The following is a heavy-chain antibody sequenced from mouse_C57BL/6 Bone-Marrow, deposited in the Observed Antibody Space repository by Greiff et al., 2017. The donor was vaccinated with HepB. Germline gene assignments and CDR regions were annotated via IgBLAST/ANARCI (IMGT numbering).Heavy chain of an antibody. V-gene: IGHV5-4*01. J-gene: IGHJ3*01. Sequence: EVQLVESGGGLVKPGGSLKLSCAASGFTFSSYAMSWVRPTPEKRLEWVATISDGGSYTYYPDNVKGRFTISRDNAKNNLYLQMSHLKSEDTAMYYCARRYGNYGFAYWGQGTLVTVSA. D-gene: IGHD2-1*01. CDR3: ARRYGNYGFAY. CDR1: GFTFSSYA. CDR2: ISDGGSYT.